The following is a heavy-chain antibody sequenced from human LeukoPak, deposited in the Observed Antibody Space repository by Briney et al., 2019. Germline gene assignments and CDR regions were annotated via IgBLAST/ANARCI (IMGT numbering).Heavy chain of an antibody. CDR1: GGSISSSYYY. CDR3: ARRWKWPWYFDL. V-gene: IGHV4-39*01. Sequence: SETLSLTCTVPGGSISSSYYYWGWIRQPPGKGLEWIGSIYYSGSTSYNPSLKSRVTISVDTSKNQFSLKLNSVAAADTAVYYCARRWKWPWYFDLWGRGTLVTVSS. J-gene: IGHJ2*01. D-gene: IGHD5-12*01. CDR2: IYYSGST.